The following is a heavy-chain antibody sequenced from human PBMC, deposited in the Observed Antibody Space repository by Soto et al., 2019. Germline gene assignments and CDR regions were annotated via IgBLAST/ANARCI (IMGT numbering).Heavy chain of an antibody. J-gene: IGHJ6*02. V-gene: IGHV3-33*01. CDR3: ARDGPYCTNGVCPIGYYYYGMDV. CDR2: IWYDGSNK. CDR1: GFTFSSYG. Sequence: QVQLVESGGGVVQPGRSLRLSCAASGFTFSSYGMHWVRQAPGKGLEWVAVIWYDGSNKYYADSVKGRFTISRDNSKNTLYLQMNSLRAEDTAVYYCARDGPYCTNGVCPIGYYYYGMDVWGQGTTVTVSS. D-gene: IGHD2-8*01.